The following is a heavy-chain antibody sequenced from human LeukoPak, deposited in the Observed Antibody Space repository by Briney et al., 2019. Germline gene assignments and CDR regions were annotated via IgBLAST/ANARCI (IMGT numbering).Heavy chain of an antibody. CDR2: IYHSGTT. CDR3: ARDRAALIGFHY. Sequence: AETLSLTCTVSGYSISSGYYWGWIRQPPGKGLEWIGSIYHSGTTYYNPSLKSRVTISVDTSKNQFSLKLSSVTAADTAVYYCARDRAALIGFHYWGQGTPVTVSS. J-gene: IGHJ4*02. V-gene: IGHV4-38-2*02. CDR1: GYSISSGYY. D-gene: IGHD2-15*01.